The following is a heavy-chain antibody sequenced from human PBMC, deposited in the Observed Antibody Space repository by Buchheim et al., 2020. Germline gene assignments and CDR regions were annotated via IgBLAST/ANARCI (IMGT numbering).Heavy chain of an antibody. D-gene: IGHD1-26*01. CDR2: IDPSDSYT. Sequence: EVQLVQSGAEVKKPGESLRISCKGSGYSFTSYWISWVCQMPGKGLEWMGRIDPSDSYTKYSPSFQGHVTISADKSNSTAYPQWSSLKASDTAMYYCASSSPFLGATYYYYYGMDVWGQGTT. J-gene: IGHJ6*02. V-gene: IGHV5-10-1*03. CDR1: GYSFTSYW. CDR3: ASSSPFLGATYYYYYGMDV.